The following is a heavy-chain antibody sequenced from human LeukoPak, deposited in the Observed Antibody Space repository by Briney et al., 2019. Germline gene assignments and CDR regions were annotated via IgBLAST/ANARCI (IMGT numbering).Heavy chain of an antibody. D-gene: IGHD1-26*01. CDR3: ARAGWVGATDWVYNWFDP. J-gene: IGHJ5*02. CDR2: INPNSGGT. Sequence: ASVKVSCKASGYTFTGYYMHWVRQAPGQGLEWMGWINPNSGGTNYAQKFQGRVTMTRDTSISTAYMELSRLRSDDTAVYYCARAGWVGATDWVYNWFDPWGQGTLVTVSS. V-gene: IGHV1-2*02. CDR1: GYTFTGYY.